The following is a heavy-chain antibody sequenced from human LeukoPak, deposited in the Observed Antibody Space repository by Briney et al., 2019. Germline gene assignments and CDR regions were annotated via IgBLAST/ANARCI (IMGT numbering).Heavy chain of an antibody. V-gene: IGHV4-39*01. CDR1: GGSICSTNYY. CDR2: MSHSGTT. J-gene: IGHJ4*02. Sequence: SETLSLTCTVSGGSICSTNYYWGWIRQPPGKGLEWIGSMSHSGTTYYNPSLKSRVTISADTSRNQFSLKLTSVTAADTAVYYRANRGNYGYFDYWGQGILVTVSS. CDR3: ANRGNYGYFDY. D-gene: IGHD3-10*01.